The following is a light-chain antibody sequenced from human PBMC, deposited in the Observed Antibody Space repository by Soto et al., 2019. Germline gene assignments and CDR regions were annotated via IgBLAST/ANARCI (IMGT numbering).Light chain of an antibody. V-gene: IGKV3-11*01. Sequence: EIVLTQSPATLSLSPGERATLSCRASQSVSSYLAWYQQKPGQAPRLLIYDASNRATGSPARFSGSGSGTDFTLTISSLEPEDFAVYYCQQRSKWRLTFGRGTKVEIK. J-gene: IGKJ4*01. CDR3: QQRSKWRLT. CDR2: DAS. CDR1: QSVSSY.